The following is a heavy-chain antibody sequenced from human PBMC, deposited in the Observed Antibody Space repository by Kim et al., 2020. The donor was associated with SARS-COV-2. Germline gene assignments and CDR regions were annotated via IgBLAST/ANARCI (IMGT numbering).Heavy chain of an antibody. CDR2: IYYSGST. CDR1: GGSISSSSYY. J-gene: IGHJ4*02. D-gene: IGHD3-10*01. V-gene: IGHV4-39*07. Sequence: SETLSLTCTVSGGSISSSSYYWGWIRQPPGKGLEWIGSIYYSGSTYYNPSLKSRVTISVDTSKNQFSLKLSSVTAADTAVYYCAKMGRGVYSLDYWGQGT. CDR3: AKMGRGVYSLDY.